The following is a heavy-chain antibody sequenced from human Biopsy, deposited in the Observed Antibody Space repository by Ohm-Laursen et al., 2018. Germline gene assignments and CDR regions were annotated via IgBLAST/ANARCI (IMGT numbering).Heavy chain of an antibody. Sequence: ASVKVSCKVSGFSFTGYYIHWARQAPGQGLEWMGWISPKSGDTNYAHKFQGNITMTRDTSMSTAYMEMSRLRCDDTAVYYCALQSVAQMKNFDYWGQGTLVTVSS. CDR1: GFSFTGYY. J-gene: IGHJ4*02. CDR3: ALQSVAQMKNFDY. D-gene: IGHD6-19*01. V-gene: IGHV1-2*02. CDR2: ISPKSGDT.